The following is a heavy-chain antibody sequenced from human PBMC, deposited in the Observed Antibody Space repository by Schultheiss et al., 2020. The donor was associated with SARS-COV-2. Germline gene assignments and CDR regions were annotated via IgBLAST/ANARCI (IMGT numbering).Heavy chain of an antibody. V-gene: IGHV3-30*03. J-gene: IGHJ2*01. D-gene: IGHD2-2*01. CDR3: ARAGLMMYQLLLYFDL. CDR1: GFTFSNAW. CDR2: ISYDGSNK. Sequence: GGSLRLSCAASGFTFSNAWMSWVRQAPGKGLEWVAVISYDGSNKYYADSVKGRFTISRDNAKNSLYLQMNSLRAEDTAVYYCARAGLMMYQLLLYFDLWGRGTLVTVSS.